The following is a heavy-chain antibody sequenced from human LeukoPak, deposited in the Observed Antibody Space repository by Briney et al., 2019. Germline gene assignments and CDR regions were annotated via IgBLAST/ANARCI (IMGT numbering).Heavy chain of an antibody. Sequence: SETLSLTCTVSGGSISSSNYYWGWIRQPPGKGLEWIGSIYFGGSTYYNPSLKSRVTISVDTSKNQFSLKLSSVTAADTAVYYCARHAGIVPAAIYNWFDPWGQGTLVTVSS. CDR2: IYFGGST. V-gene: IGHV4-39*01. D-gene: IGHD2-2*01. CDR1: GGSISSSNYY. CDR3: ARHAGIVPAAIYNWFDP. J-gene: IGHJ5*02.